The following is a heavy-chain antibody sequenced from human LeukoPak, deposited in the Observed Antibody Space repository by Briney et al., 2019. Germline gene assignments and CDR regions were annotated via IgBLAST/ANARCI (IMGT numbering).Heavy chain of an antibody. V-gene: IGHV4-38-2*02. D-gene: IGHD4-17*01. CDR3: ATCDYGDLVDY. CDR1: GYSISSGYY. Sequence: SETLSLTCTVSGYSISSGYYWGWIRQPPGKGLEWIGSIYHSGNTYYNPSLKSRVTISVDTSKNQFSLKLSSVTAADTAVYYCATCDYGDLVDYWGQGTLVTVSS. J-gene: IGHJ4*02. CDR2: IYHSGNT.